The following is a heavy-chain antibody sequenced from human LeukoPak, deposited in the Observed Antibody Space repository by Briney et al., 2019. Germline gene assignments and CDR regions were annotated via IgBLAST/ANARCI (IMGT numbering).Heavy chain of an antibody. Sequence: PGGSLRLSCAASGFTFSSYSMNWVRQTPGKGLECVSAISGDGRSPYYADSVKGRFTISRDDSKNTVYLQMNSLGVEDSAVYYCARDPGAFPYFFDYWGQGTLVAVSS. CDR1: GFTFSSYS. V-gene: IGHV3-23*01. J-gene: IGHJ4*02. CDR2: ISGDGRSP. D-gene: IGHD4/OR15-4a*01. CDR3: ARDPGAFPYFFDY.